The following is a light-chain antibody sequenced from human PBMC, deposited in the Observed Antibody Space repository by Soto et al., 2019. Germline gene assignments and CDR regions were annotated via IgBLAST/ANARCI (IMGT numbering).Light chain of an antibody. CDR1: QSVSSK. CDR3: QQYEHWPFT. V-gene: IGKV3D-15*01. J-gene: IGKJ4*01. CDR2: DAS. Sequence: EIVMTQSPATLSVSPGERATLSCRASQSVSSKLAWYQQKPGQAPRLLIYDASTRATGIPARFSRSGSGTEFALTISSLQSEDFVGDYCQQYEHWPFTFGGGTKVEIK.